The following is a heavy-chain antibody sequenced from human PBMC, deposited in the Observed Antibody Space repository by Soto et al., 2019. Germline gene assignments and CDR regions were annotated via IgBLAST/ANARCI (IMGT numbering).Heavy chain of an antibody. CDR2: ISAYNGNT. D-gene: IGHD1-26*01. J-gene: IGHJ4*02. CDR1: GYTFTSYG. Sequence: QVQLVQSGAEVKKPGASVKVSCKASGYTFTSYGISWVRQAPGQGLEWMGWISAYNGNTKYAQKLQGRVTTTTDTTRSTADMELRSLRSDDTAVYYCARDLGGSYYAPVDYWGQGTLVTVSS. V-gene: IGHV1-18*01. CDR3: ARDLGGSYYAPVDY.